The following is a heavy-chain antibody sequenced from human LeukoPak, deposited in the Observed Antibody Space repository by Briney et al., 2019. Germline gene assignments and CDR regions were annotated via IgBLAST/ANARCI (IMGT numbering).Heavy chain of an antibody. CDR3: ARRKYYTIEN. V-gene: IGHV4-39*01. J-gene: IGHJ4*02. CDR1: GFTFSDYY. CDR2: IYYSGRT. Sequence: PGGSLRLSCAASGFTFSDYYMSWIRQAPGKGLEWIASIYYSGRTYYNPSLKSRITISVDSSKNQFSLRLSSVTAADTAVYYCARRKYYTIENWGQGTLVTVSS. D-gene: IGHD3-10*01.